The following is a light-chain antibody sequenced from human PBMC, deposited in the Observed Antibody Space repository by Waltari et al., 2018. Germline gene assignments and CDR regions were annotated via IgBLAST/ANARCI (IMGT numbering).Light chain of an antibody. CDR2: GAS. J-gene: IGKJ1*01. CDR3: QKYVSLPAT. CDR1: QSVSRY. V-gene: IGKV3-20*01. Sequence: EIVLTRSPGTLSLSPGERATLSCRASQSVSRYLAWYQQKPGQAPRLLIYGASTRATGIPDRFSGSGSGTDFSLTISRLEPEDFAVYYCQKYVSLPATFGQGTKVEIK.